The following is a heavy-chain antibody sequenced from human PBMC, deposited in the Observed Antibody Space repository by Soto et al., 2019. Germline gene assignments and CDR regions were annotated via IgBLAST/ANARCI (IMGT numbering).Heavy chain of an antibody. Sequence: QVQLVQSGAEVKKPGSSVKVSCKASGGTFGSYAFSWVRQAPGQELEWTGGIIPVSGAAHYAQKFQCRVPITAAESTSTAYMELSSLSSQDTAVYYCATALGCRSTSCTLAYWGQGTRVIVSS. V-gene: IGHV1-69*01. CDR2: IIPVSGAA. D-gene: IGHD2-2*01. CDR1: GGTFGSYA. J-gene: IGHJ4*02. CDR3: ATALGCRSTSCTLAY.